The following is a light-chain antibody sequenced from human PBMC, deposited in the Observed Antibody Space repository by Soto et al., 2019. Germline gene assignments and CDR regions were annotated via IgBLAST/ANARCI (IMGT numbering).Light chain of an antibody. CDR1: NDELASYNR. CDR3: SSYTNINTRACV. CDR2: DVT. V-gene: IGLV2-14*03. Sequence: QSALTQPASVSGSPGQSITISCTGTNDELASYNRVSWYQQHPGKATILIIYDVTDRPSGVSNRFSGSKSGNTASLTISGLQAEGEAEYYCSSYTNINTRACVFGTGTKV. J-gene: IGLJ1*01.